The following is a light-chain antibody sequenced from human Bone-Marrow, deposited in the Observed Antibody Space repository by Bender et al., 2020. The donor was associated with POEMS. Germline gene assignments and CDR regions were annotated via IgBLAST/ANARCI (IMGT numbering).Light chain of an antibody. V-gene: IGLV1-44*01. CDR2: SSH. J-gene: IGLJ3*02. CDR3: SVWDDSLNGWM. Sequence: QSVLTQLPSASGTPGQRVTISCSGGSSNIGAHAVNWYQHLPGTAPKLLIYSSHRRPSGVPDRFSGSRSGTSATLAISRLQSEDEADYYCSVWDDSLNGWMFGGGTKLTVL. CDR1: SSNIGAHA.